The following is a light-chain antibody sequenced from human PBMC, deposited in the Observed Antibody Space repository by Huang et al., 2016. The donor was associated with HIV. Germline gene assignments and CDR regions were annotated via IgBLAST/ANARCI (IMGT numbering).Light chain of an antibody. CDR2: ATS. CDR1: QNISTY. J-gene: IGKJ1*01. Sequence: DIQMTQSPSSLSASVGDRVTITCRASQNISTYLNWYQQKPGKAPKLLIYATSSVQSGVPSRFSGSGSGPDFTLTISSLQPEDFATYYCQQSYTATWTFGQGTKVEIE. CDR3: QQSYTATWT. V-gene: IGKV1-39*01.